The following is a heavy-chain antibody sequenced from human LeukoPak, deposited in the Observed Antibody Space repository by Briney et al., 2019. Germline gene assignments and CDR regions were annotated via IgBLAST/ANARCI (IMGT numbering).Heavy chain of an antibody. CDR2: INHSGST. V-gene: IGHV4-34*01. Sequence: SETLCLTCAVYGGSFSGYYWSWIRQPPGKGLEWIGEINHSGSTNYNPSLKSRVTISVDTSKNQFSLKLSSVTAADTAVYYCARGRTYYDYVWGSYPSFDYWGQGTLVTVSS. D-gene: IGHD3-16*02. CDR3: ARGRTYYDYVWGSYPSFDY. J-gene: IGHJ4*02. CDR1: GGSFSGYY.